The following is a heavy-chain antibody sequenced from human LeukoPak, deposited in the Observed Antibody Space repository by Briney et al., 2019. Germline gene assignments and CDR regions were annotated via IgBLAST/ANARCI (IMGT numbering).Heavy chain of an antibody. V-gene: IGHV1-69*06. D-gene: IGHD4-23*01. J-gene: IGHJ5*02. CDR1: GGTFSSYA. Sequence: ASVKVSCKASGGTFSSYAISWVRQAPGQGLEWMGGIIPIFGTANYAQKFQGRVTITADKSTSTAYMELSSLRSEDTAVYYCARVSSYGGKMEAGNWFDPWGQGTLVTVSS. CDR3: ARVSSYGGKMEAGNWFDP. CDR2: IIPIFGTA.